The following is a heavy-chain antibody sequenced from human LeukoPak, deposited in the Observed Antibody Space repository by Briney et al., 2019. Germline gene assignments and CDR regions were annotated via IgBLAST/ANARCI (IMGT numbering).Heavy chain of an antibody. CDR1: GGSISSGTYY. V-gene: IGHV4-61*01. CDR2: IYYSGST. J-gene: IGHJ4*02. CDR3: ARTTHPDAKDWPYFGY. Sequence: PSETLSLTCTVSGGSISSGTYYWSWIRQPPGKGLEWIAYIYYSGSTKYNPSLKSRVTISADTSKNQFSLKMTSVTAADTAVYYCARTTHPDAKDWPYFGYWGQGILVTVSS. D-gene: IGHD3-9*01.